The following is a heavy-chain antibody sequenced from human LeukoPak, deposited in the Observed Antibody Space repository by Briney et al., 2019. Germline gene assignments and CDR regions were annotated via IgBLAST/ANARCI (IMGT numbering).Heavy chain of an antibody. CDR3: ARDSCSSTSCRKKFDN. V-gene: IGHV4-39*07. D-gene: IGHD2-2*01. CDR2: IYFSGST. J-gene: IGHJ4*02. Sequence: SETLSLTCTVSGDSISSANYYWGWVRQPPGKGLEWIGSIYFSGSTYYNPSLKSRVTISVETSKVQFSLKLSSVTAADAAVYYCARDSCSSTSCRKKFDNWGQGTLVTVSS. CDR1: GDSISSANYY.